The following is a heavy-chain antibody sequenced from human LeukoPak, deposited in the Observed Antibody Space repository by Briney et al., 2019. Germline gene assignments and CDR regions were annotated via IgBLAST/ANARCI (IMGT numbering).Heavy chain of an antibody. V-gene: IGHV4-61*02. J-gene: IGHJ6*03. D-gene: IGHD6-19*01. Sequence: SETLSLTCTVSGGSISSGSYYWSWIRQPAGKGLEWIGRIYTSGSTNYNPSLKSRVTISVDTSKNQFSLKLSSVTAADTAVYYCAGIAVAETENYYYYMDVWGKGTTVTVSS. CDR1: GGSISSGSYY. CDR3: AGIAVAETENYYYYMDV. CDR2: IYTSGST.